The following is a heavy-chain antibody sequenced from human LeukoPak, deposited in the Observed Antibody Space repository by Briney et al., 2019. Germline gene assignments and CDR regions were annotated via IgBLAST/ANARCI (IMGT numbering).Heavy chain of an antibody. J-gene: IGHJ4*02. V-gene: IGHV4-4*07. Sequence: SETLSLTCTVSGVTISSYYWSWIRQPAGKGLEWIGRIYTSGSTNYNPSLKSRVTISIDMSRNQFSLKLSSLTAADTAVYYCASRPYSYGYFDNLVRGTLVTVSS. CDR1: GVTISSYY. D-gene: IGHD2-21*01. CDR2: IYTSGST. CDR3: ASRPYSYGYFDN.